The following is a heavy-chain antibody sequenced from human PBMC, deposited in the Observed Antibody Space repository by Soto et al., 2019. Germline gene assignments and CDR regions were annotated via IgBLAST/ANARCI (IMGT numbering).Heavy chain of an antibody. CDR2: ISAYNSHT. Sequence: QVQLVQSGAEVKKPGASVKVSCKASGYTFTSYGISWVRQATGQGLEWMGWISAYNSHTNYAQKLQGRVTMTTDTSTCTAYMDLRSLRSDDTAVYYCARDPRGGSGWSRVDAFDIWGQGTMVTVSS. V-gene: IGHV1-18*01. CDR3: ARDPRGGSGWSRVDAFDI. J-gene: IGHJ3*02. CDR1: GYTFTSYG. D-gene: IGHD6-19*01.